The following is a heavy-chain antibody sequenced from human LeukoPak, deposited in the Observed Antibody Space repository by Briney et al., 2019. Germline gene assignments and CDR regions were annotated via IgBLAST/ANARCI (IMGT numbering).Heavy chain of an antibody. V-gene: IGHV3-30-3*01. J-gene: IGHJ4*02. CDR3: AGARSSSGWYVPPDY. CDR1: GFTFSIYA. D-gene: IGHD6-13*01. Sequence: GGSLRLSCAASGFTFSIYAMHWVRQAPGKGLEWVAVISYDGSHQYYADSLKGRFTTSRDNSQNMLYLQMNSLRIEDTAVYYCAGARSSSGWYVPPDYWGQGTLVTVSS. CDR2: ISYDGSHQ.